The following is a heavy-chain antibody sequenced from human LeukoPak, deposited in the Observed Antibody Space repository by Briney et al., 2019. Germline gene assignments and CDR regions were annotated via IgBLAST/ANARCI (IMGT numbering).Heavy chain of an antibody. Sequence: GGSLRLSCAASGFTFTNDFMTWVRQAPGKGLEWVANMRVDGTDIHYVDPVKGRFTISSDNARNSLYLQMNTLRAEDTAVYYCARGRGWTYDSWGRGTLVTVSS. CDR3: ARGRGWTYDS. V-gene: IGHV3-7*04. CDR1: GFTFTNDF. J-gene: IGHJ4*02. CDR2: MRVDGTDI. D-gene: IGHD3/OR15-3a*01.